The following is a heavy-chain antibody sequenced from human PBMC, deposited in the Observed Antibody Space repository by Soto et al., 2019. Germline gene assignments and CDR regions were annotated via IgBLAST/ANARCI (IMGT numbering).Heavy chain of an antibody. CDR2: INHSGST. Sequence: SETLSLTCAVYGGSFSGYYWSWIRQPPGKGLEWIGEINHSGSTNYNPSLKSRVTISVDTSKNQFSLKLSSVTAADTAVYYCARGRGIQLWLFKFRFDPWGQGTLVTVSS. CDR1: GGSFSGYY. CDR3: ARGRGIQLWLFKFRFDP. V-gene: IGHV4-34*01. J-gene: IGHJ5*02. D-gene: IGHD5-18*01.